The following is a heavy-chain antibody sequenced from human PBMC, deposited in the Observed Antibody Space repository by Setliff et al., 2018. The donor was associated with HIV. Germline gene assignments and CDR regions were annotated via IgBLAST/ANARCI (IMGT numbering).Heavy chain of an antibody. CDR2: FYTSGST. V-gene: IGHV4-4*07. CDR3: ARDRLTYYFDY. CDR1: GGSINTYY. Sequence: SETLSLTCTVSGGSINTYYWSWIRQPAGKGLEWIGRFYTSGSTNYNPSLKSRVTMSVDTSKNQFPLKLSSVTAADTAVYYCARDRLTYYFDYWGQGILVTVSS. D-gene: IGHD3-22*01. J-gene: IGHJ4*02.